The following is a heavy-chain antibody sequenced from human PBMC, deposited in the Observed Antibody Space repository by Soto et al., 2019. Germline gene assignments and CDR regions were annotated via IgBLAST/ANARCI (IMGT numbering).Heavy chain of an antibody. J-gene: IGHJ4*02. D-gene: IGHD3-9*01. CDR1: GGSISSSSYY. CDR2: IYYSGTT. CDR3: ARHRGYYDILTGYYTELNFAY. V-gene: IGHV4-39*01. Sequence: SETLSLTCTVSGGSISSSSYYWGWIRQPPGQGLEWIGSIYYSGTTYYNPSLKSRVTISVDTSKNQFSLKLSSVTAADTAVYYCARHRGYYDILTGYYTELNFAYWGQGTLVTVSS.